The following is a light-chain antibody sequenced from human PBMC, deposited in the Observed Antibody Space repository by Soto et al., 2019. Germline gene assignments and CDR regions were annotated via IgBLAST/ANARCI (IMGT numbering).Light chain of an antibody. CDR2: DVT. V-gene: IGLV2-18*02. CDR3: SSFTTSNTYV. CDR1: SSDVGSNNR. Sequence: QSVLTQPPSVSGSPGQSVAISCSGSSSDVGSNNRVSWYQQSPGTAPKLLIYDVTNRPSGVPDRFSGSKSGNTASLTISGLQAEDEADYYCSSFTTSNTYVFGNGTKVTIL. J-gene: IGLJ1*01.